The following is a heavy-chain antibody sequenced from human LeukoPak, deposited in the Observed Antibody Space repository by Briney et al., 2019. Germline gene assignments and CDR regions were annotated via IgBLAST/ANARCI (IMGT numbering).Heavy chain of an antibody. D-gene: IGHD3-3*01. V-gene: IGHV4-4*07. CDR3: ARDAGYHYDFWSGSAYYYMDV. CDR1: GGSISSYY. Sequence: SETLSLXCTVSGGSISSYYWSWIRQPAGKGLEWIGRIYTSGSTNYNPSLKSRVTMSVDTSKNQFSLKLSSVTAADTAVYYCARDAGYHYDFWSGSAYYYMDVWGKGTTVTVSS. J-gene: IGHJ6*03. CDR2: IYTSGST.